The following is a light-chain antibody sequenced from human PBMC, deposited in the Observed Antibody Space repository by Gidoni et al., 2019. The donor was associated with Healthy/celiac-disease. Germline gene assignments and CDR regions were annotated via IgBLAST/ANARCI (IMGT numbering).Light chain of an antibody. CDR1: QSVSSSY. V-gene: IGKV3-20*01. CDR3: QQYGSSPET. CDR2: GAS. Sequence: DIVLTQSPGTLSLSPGERATPSCRASQSVSSSYLAWYQQKPGQAPRLLIYGASSRATCIPDRFSGSGSGTDFTLTISRLEPEDFAVYYCQQYGSSPETFGQGTKVEIK. J-gene: IGKJ1*01.